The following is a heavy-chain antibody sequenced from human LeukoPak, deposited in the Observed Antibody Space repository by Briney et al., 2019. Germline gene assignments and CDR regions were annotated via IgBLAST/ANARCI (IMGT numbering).Heavy chain of an antibody. V-gene: IGHV4-34*01. CDR1: GGSFSGYY. Sequence: SETPSLTCAVCGGSFSGYYWSWIRQPPGKGLEWIGEINHSGSTNYNPSLKSRVTISVDTSKNQFSLKLSSVTAADTAVYYCARGRYNWKYWGQGTLVTVSS. CDR2: INHSGST. D-gene: IGHD1-1*01. J-gene: IGHJ4*02. CDR3: ARGRYNWKY.